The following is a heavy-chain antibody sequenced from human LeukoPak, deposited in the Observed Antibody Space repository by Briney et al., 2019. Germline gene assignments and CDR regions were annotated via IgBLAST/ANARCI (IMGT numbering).Heavy chain of an antibody. V-gene: IGHV3-23*01. CDR3: ARTAYYYDSSGLYDY. D-gene: IGHD3-22*01. Sequence: GSLRLSCAASGFTFSSYAMSWVRQAPGKGLEWVSAISGSGGSTYYADSVKGRFTISRDNSKNTLYLQMNSLRAEDTAVYYCARTAYYYDSSGLYDYWGQGTLVTVSS. J-gene: IGHJ4*02. CDR1: GFTFSSYA. CDR2: ISGSGGST.